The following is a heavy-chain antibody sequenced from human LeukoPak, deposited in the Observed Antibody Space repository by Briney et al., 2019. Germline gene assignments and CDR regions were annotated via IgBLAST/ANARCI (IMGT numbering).Heavy chain of an antibody. CDR3: ARGRGVVVIARNEYFQH. J-gene: IGHJ1*01. CDR1: GYTFTSYD. CDR2: MNPNSGNT. Sequence: GASVKVSCKASGYTFTSYDINWVRQATGQGLEWMGWMNPNSGNTGYAQKFQGRVTMTRNTSISTAYMELSSLRSEDTAVYYCARGRGVVVIARNEYFQHWGQGTLVTVSS. V-gene: IGHV1-8*01. D-gene: IGHD3-22*01.